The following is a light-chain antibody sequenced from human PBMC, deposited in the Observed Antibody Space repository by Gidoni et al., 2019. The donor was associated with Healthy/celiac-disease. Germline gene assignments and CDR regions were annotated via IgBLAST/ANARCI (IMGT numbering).Light chain of an antibody. J-gene: IGKJ2*02. V-gene: IGKV1-39*01. Sequence: RASQSISSYLNWYQQKPGKAAKLLIYAASSLQSGVPSRFSGSGSGTYFTLTISSLQPEGFATYYCQQSYSTPSTFGQGTKLEIK. CDR2: AAS. CDR3: QQSYSTPST. CDR1: QSISSY.